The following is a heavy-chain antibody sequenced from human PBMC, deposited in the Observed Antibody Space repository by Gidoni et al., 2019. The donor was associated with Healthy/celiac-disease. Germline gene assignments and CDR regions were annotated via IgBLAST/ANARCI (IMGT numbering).Heavy chain of an antibody. V-gene: IGHV1-69*01. CDR1: GGTFSSYA. D-gene: IGHD3-22*01. J-gene: IGHJ3*02. Sequence: QVQLVQSGAEVKKPGSSVKVSCKASGGTFSSYAISWVRQAPGQGLEWMGGIIPIFGTANYAQKCQGRVTITADESTSTAYMELSSLRSEDTAVYYCASSAGSYYYDSSGYYSAFDIWGQGTMVTVSS. CDR2: IIPIFGTA. CDR3: ASSAGSYYYDSSGYYSAFDI.